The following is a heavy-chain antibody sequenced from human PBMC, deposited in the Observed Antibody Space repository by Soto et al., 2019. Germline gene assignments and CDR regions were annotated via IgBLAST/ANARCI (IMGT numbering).Heavy chain of an antibody. CDR1: GFTFSSYG. CDR2: IWYDGSNK. CDR3: ARAHYGDYLNKYYYYYGMDV. D-gene: IGHD4-17*01. J-gene: IGHJ6*02. V-gene: IGHV3-33*01. Sequence: GGSLRLSCAASGFTFSSYGMHWVRQAPGKGLEWVAVIWYDGSNKYYADSVKGRFTISRDNSKNTLYLQMNSLRAEDTAVYYCARAHYGDYLNKYYYYYGMDVWGQGTTVTVSS.